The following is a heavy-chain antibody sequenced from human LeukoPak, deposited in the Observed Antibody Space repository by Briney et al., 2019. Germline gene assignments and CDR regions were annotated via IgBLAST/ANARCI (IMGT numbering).Heavy chain of an antibody. CDR3: ARDVKPYGSGSYYPY. D-gene: IGHD3-10*01. J-gene: IGHJ4*02. V-gene: IGHV1-2*02. CDR2: INPNSGGT. Sequence: ASVKVSCKASGYTFTGYYMHWVRQAPGQGLEWMGWINPNSGGTNYAQKFQGRVTMTRDTSTSTAYMELRSLRSDDTAVYYCARDVKPYGSGSYYPYWGQGTLVTVSS. CDR1: GYTFTGYY.